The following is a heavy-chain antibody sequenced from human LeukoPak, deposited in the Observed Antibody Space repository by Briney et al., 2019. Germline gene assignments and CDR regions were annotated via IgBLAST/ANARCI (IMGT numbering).Heavy chain of an antibody. CDR3: AKDLGGSGSYYYYYFDY. CDR2: ISGSGGST. D-gene: IGHD3-10*01. Sequence: GGSLRLSCAASGFTFSSYEMNWVRQAPGKGLEWVSAISGSGGSTYYADSVKGRFTISRDNSKNTLYLQMNSLRAEDTAVYYCAKDLGGSGSYYYYYFDYWGQGTLVTVSS. J-gene: IGHJ4*02. CDR1: GFTFSSYE. V-gene: IGHV3-23*01.